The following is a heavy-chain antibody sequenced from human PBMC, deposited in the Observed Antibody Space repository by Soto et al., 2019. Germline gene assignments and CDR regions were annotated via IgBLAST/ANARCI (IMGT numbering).Heavy chain of an antibody. V-gene: IGHV1-3*01. CDR2: INAGNGNT. D-gene: IGHD5-12*01. CDR3: AYNGAQYSGYDFDY. J-gene: IGHJ4*02. Sequence: ASVKVSCKASGYTFTSYAMHWVRQAPGQRLEWMGWINAGNGNTKYSQKFQGRVTITRDTSASTAYMELSGLRSEDTAVYYCAYNGAQYSGYDFDYWGQGTLVTVSS. CDR1: GYTFTSYA.